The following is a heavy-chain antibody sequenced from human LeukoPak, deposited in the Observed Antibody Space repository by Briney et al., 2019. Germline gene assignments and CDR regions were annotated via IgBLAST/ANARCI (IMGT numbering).Heavy chain of an antibody. J-gene: IGHJ4*02. CDR3: AKWEDIVVVPAALEPFDY. CDR1: GFTFSSYA. Sequence: PPGGSLRLSCAASGFTFSSYAMSWVRQAPGKGLEWVSTISGSGGNTYCADSVKGRFTISRDNSKNTLYLQMNSLRAEDTAVYYCAKWEDIVVVPAALEPFDYWGQGTLVSVSS. CDR2: ISGSGGNT. D-gene: IGHD2-2*01. V-gene: IGHV3-23*01.